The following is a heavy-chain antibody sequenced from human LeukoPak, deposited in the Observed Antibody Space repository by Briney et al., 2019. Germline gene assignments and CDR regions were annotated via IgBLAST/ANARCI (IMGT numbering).Heavy chain of an antibody. J-gene: IGHJ5*02. D-gene: IGHD3-10*01. CDR2: ISSSSSYI. CDR1: GFTFSSYS. Sequence: GGSLRLSCAASGFTFSSYSMNWVRQAPGKGLEWVSSISSSSSYIYYADSVKGRFTISRDNAKNSLYLQMNSLRAEDTAVYYCARAGDYGSGSYNWFDPWGRGTLVTVSS. CDR3: ARAGDYGSGSYNWFDP. V-gene: IGHV3-21*01.